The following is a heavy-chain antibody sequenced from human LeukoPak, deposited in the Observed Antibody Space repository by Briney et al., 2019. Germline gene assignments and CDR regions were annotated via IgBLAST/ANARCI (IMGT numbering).Heavy chain of an antibody. V-gene: IGHV3-21*01. CDR3: ARGDYGDYSPGIDY. CDR1: GFTFSSYS. CDR2: ISSSSSYI. Sequence: GGSLRLSCAASGFTFSSYSMNWVRQAPGKGLEWVSSISSSSSYIYYADSVKGRFTISRDNAKNSLYLQMNSLRAEGTAVYYCARGDYGDYSPGIDYWGQGTLVTVSS. J-gene: IGHJ4*02. D-gene: IGHD4-17*01.